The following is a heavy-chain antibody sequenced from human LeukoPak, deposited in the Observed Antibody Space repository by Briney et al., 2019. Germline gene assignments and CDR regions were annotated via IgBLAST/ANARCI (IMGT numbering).Heavy chain of an antibody. J-gene: IGHJ4*02. CDR3: AREDGRAARLDY. CDR2: ISYDGSNK. CDR1: GFTFSSYA. V-gene: IGHV3-30-3*01. Sequence: GGSLRLSCAASGFTFSSYAIHWVRQAPGKGLEWVAVISYDGSNKYYADSVKGRFTISRDNSKNTLYLQMNSLRAEDTAVYYCAREDGRAARLDYWGQGTLVTVSS.